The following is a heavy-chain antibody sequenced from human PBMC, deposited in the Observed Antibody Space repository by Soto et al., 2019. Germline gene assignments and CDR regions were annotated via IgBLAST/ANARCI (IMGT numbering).Heavy chain of an antibody. CDR3: AREGPISGTKPFDV. V-gene: IGHV3-33*01. D-gene: IGHD1-20*01. Sequence: QVQLVESGGGVVQPGRSLRLSCAASGFTFSNHGMHWVRQAPGKGLEWVAVIWSDGSNKDYADSVKGRFTITRDNSKNTLSLQMDSLRAEDTAVYYCAREGPISGTKPFDVWGQGTMVTISS. CDR2: IWSDGSNK. J-gene: IGHJ3*01. CDR1: GFTFSNHG.